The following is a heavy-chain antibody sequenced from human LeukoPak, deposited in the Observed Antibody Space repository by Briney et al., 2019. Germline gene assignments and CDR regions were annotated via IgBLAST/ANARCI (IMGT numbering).Heavy chain of an antibody. CDR3: ARGLTIFGVVPGY. V-gene: IGHV1-8*03. J-gene: IGHJ4*02. CDR1: GYTFTGYY. D-gene: IGHD3-3*01. Sequence: AASVKVSCKASGYTFTGYYMHWVRQAPGQGLEWMGWMNPNSGNTGYAQKFQGRVTITRNTSISTAYMELSSLRSEDTAVYYCARGLTIFGVVPGYWGQGTLVTVSS. CDR2: MNPNSGNT.